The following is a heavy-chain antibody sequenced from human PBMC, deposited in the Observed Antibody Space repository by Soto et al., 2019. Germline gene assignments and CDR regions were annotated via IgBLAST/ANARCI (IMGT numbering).Heavy chain of an antibody. CDR3: AKDRGSTYWYVSDY. CDR2: ISDSGSTT. V-gene: IGHV3-23*01. D-gene: IGHD2-8*02. J-gene: IGHJ4*02. CDR1: GFTFSNYA. Sequence: PGGSLRLSCAASGFTFSNYAMNWVRQAPGKGLEWVSTISDSGSTTYYADSVKGRFTISRDNSKNTFYLQMNSLRAEDTAVYLCAKDRGSTYWYVSDYWGQGTLVTVSS.